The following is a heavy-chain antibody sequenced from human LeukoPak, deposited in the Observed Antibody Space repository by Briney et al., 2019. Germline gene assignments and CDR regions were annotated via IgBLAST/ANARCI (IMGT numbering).Heavy chain of an antibody. Sequence: PGGSLRLSCAASGFTVSSNFMNWVRQAPGRGLEWVSVIYSGVSTSYADSVKGRFTISRDNSKNTLFLQMNSLRIDDTAVYYCAREGYSSGSRTGIDYWGQGTLVTVSS. J-gene: IGHJ4*02. CDR3: AREGYSSGSRTGIDY. CDR1: GFTVSSNF. CDR2: IYSGVST. D-gene: IGHD5-18*01. V-gene: IGHV3-66*02.